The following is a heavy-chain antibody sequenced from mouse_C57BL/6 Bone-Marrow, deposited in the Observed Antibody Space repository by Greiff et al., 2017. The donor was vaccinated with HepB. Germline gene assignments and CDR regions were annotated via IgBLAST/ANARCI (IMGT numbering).Heavy chain of an antibody. D-gene: IGHD2-3*01. V-gene: IGHV1-55*01. Sequence: QVQLQQSGAELVKPGASVKMSCKASGYTFTSYWITWVKQRPGQGLEWIGDIYPGSGSTNYNEKFKSKATLTVDTSSSTAYMQLSSLTSEDSAVYYCARGGWLLRHAMDYWGQGTAVTVSS. CDR2: IYPGSGST. CDR1: GYTFTSYW. J-gene: IGHJ4*01. CDR3: ARGGWLLRHAMDY.